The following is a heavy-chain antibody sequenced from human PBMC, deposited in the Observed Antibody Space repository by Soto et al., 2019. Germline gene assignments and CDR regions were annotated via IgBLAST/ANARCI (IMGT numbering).Heavy chain of an antibody. CDR3: ASPPLLTGYFWFDY. D-gene: IGHD3-9*01. Sequence: GGSLRLSCAASGFPFSSYSMNWVRQAPGKGLEWVSYISSSSTIYYADSVKGRFTISRDNAKNSLYLQMNSLRAEDTAVYYCASPPLLTGYFWFDYWGQGTLVTVSS. J-gene: IGHJ4*02. CDR2: ISSSSTI. CDR1: GFPFSSYS. V-gene: IGHV3-48*01.